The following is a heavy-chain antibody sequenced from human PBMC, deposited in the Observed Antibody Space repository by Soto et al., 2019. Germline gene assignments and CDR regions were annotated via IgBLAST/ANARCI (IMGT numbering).Heavy chain of an antibody. D-gene: IGHD5-12*01. V-gene: IGHV4-39*01. Sequence: SETLSLTCTVSGGFISSSSYYWGWIRQPPGKGLEWIGSIYYSGSTYYNPSLKSRVTISVDTSKNQFSLKLSSVTAADTAVYYCATGYSGYSNWFDPWGQGTLVTVSS. J-gene: IGHJ5*02. CDR3: ATGYSGYSNWFDP. CDR1: GGFISSSSYY. CDR2: IYYSGST.